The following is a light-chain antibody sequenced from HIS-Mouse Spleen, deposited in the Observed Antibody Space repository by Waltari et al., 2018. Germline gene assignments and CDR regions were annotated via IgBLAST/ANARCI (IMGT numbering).Light chain of an antibody. CDR2: EVS. CDR3: SSYAGSNNYV. CDR1: SSDGGGYNY. Sequence: QSALTQPPSASGSPGQSVTIPCTGTSSDGGGYNYVPWYQQHPGKAPKPMIYEVSKRPSGVPDRFSGSKSGNTASLTVSGLQAEDEADYYCSSYAGSNNYVFGTGTKVTVL. J-gene: IGLJ1*01. V-gene: IGLV2-8*01.